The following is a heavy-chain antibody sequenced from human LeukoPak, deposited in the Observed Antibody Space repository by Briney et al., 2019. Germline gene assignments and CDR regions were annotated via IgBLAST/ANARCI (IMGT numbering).Heavy chain of an antibody. Sequence: GGSLRLSCAASGFTFSSYAMSWVRQAPGKGLEWVSAISSNGGSTYYPNSVKGRFTISRDNSKNTLYLQMGSLRAEDMAVYYCARESIAAAGTGYYYGMDVWGQGTTVTVSS. CDR2: ISSNGGST. CDR1: GFTFSSYA. CDR3: ARESIAAAGTGYYYGMDV. V-gene: IGHV3-64*01. J-gene: IGHJ6*02. D-gene: IGHD6-13*01.